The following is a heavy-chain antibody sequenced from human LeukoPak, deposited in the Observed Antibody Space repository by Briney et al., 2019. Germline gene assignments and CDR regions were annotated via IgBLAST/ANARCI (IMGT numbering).Heavy chain of an antibody. J-gene: IGHJ4*02. CDR3: AKDLEQWLVDSPFDC. CDR2: ISYDGSNK. V-gene: IGHV3-30*18. Sequence: GGSLRLSCAASGFTFSSYGMHWVRQAPGKGLEWVAVISYDGSNKYYADSVKGRFTISRDNSKNTLYLQMNSLRAEDTAVYYCAKDLEQWLVDSPFDCWGQGTLVTVSS. CDR1: GFTFSSYG. D-gene: IGHD6-19*01.